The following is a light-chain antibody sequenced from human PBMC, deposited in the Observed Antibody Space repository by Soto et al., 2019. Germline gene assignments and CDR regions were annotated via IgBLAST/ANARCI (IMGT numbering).Light chain of an antibody. J-gene: IGKJ1*01. V-gene: IGKV1-39*01. CDR1: QSISTF. CDR3: QQSYSIPWT. Sequence: DIQMTQSPSSLSASIGDRVTIICRASQSISTFLNWYRQKPGKAPKVLIYAASSLQSGVPSRFSGSGSGTDFTLTISSLQPDDFATYYCQQSYSIPWTFGQGTKVEIK. CDR2: AAS.